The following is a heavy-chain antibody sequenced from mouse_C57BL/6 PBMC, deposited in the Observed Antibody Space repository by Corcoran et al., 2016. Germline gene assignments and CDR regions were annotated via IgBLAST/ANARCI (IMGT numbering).Heavy chain of an antibody. D-gene: IGHD4-1*01. CDR2: INTYSGVP. V-gene: IGHV9-3*01. CDR1: GYTFTTYG. CDR3: ARTGTYDY. Sequence: QIQLVQSGPELKKPGETVKISCKASGYTFTTYGMSWVKQAPGKGLKWMGWINTYSGVPTYADDFKGRFAFSLETSASTAYLQINNLKNEETATYFCARTGTYDYWGQGTTLTVSS. J-gene: IGHJ2*01.